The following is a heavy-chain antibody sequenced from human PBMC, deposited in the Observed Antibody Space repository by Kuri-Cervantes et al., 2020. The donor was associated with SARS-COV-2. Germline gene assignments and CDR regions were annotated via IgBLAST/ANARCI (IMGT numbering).Heavy chain of an antibody. CDR1: GGSFSGYY. CDR3: ARDIAVASGYYFDY. Sequence: SQTLSLTCAVYGGSFSGYYWSWIRQPPGKGLEWIGEINHSGSTNYNPSLKSRVTILVDTSKNQFSLKLSSVTAADTAVYYCARDIAVASGYYFDYWGQGTLVTVSS. J-gene: IGHJ4*02. V-gene: IGHV4-34*01. D-gene: IGHD6-19*01. CDR2: INHSGST.